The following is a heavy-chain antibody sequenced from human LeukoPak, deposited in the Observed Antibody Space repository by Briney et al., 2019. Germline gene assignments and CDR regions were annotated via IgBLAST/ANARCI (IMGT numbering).Heavy chain of an antibody. CDR1: GFTFSNYA. D-gene: IGHD1-26*01. CDR3: ARDIPRGTTTLDY. J-gene: IGHJ4*02. CDR2: ISGSGTAT. Sequence: GGSLRLSCAASGFTFSNYAMTWVRQAPGKGLEWVSLISGSGTATYKADSVKGRFTISRDNSNNTLYLQMNGLRAEDTAIYYCARDIPRGTTTLDYWGRGTLVTVSS. V-gene: IGHV3-23*01.